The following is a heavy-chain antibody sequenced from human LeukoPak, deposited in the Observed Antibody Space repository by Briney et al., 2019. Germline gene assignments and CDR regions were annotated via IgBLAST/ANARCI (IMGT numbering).Heavy chain of an antibody. CDR3: AKSPIRNYAAPNTDY. J-gene: IGHJ4*02. CDR2: INSGGGTT. Sequence: GGSLRLSCAASGFTFSSYGMSWVRQAPGKGLEWGSSINSGGGTTYYADSVRGRFTISRDNSKNTVYLQMNSLRAEDTAIYYCAKSPIRNYAAPNTDYWGQGTLVTVSS. CDR1: GFTFSSYG. D-gene: IGHD1-7*01. V-gene: IGHV3-23*01.